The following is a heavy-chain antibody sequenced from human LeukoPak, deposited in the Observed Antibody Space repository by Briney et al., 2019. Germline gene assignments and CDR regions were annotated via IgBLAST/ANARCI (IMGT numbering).Heavy chain of an antibody. Sequence: PSETLSLTCTVSVYSICRGYYWGWTGPPPGKGLEWIENIYHSGSTYYNPALKCRVTISVDTSKNQFSLKLSSVTAADTAVYYGARGGGGVATPKVNYYYYMDVWDKGTTVTVSS. CDR3: ARGGGGVATPKVNYYYYMDV. J-gene: IGHJ6*03. D-gene: IGHD3-16*01. V-gene: IGHV4-38-2*02. CDR1: VYSICRGYY. CDR2: IYHSGST.